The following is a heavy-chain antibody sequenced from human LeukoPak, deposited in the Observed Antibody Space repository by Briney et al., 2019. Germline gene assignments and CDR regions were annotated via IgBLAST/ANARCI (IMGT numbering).Heavy chain of an antibody. CDR2: ISGSGGST. CDR3: AKGLGYYGDYPTDY. D-gene: IGHD4-17*01. J-gene: IGHJ4*02. Sequence: GGSLRLSWAASGFTFSSYAMSWVRQAPGKGLEWVSAISGSGGSTYYADSVKGRFTISRDNSKNTLYLQMNSLRAEDTAVYYCAKGLGYYGDYPTDYWGQGTLVTVSS. V-gene: IGHV3-23*01. CDR1: GFTFSSYA.